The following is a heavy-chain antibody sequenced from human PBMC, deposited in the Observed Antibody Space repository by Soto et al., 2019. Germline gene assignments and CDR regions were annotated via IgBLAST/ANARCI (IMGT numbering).Heavy chain of an antibody. J-gene: IGHJ3*02. Sequence: GESLKISCKGSGYSFTSYWIGWERQMPGKGLEWMGIIYPGDSDTRYSPSFQGQVTISADKSISTAYLQWSSLKASDTAMYYCATGYCSSTSCYSEGYDAFDIWGQGTMVTVSS. V-gene: IGHV5-51*01. D-gene: IGHD2-2*01. CDR1: GYSFTSYW. CDR3: ATGYCSSTSCYSEGYDAFDI. CDR2: IYPGDSDT.